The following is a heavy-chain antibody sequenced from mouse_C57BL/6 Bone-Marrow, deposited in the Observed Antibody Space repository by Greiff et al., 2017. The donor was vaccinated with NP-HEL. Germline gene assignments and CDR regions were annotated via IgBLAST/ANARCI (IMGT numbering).Heavy chain of an antibody. CDR3: ANYYGSSYWYFDV. CDR2: IDPNSGGP. D-gene: IGHD1-1*01. Sequence: QVQLQQPGAELVKPGASVKLSCKASGYTFPSYWMPWVKQRPGRGLEWIGRIDPNSGGPKYNEKFKSKATLTVDKPSSTAYMQLSSLTSDDSAVYYCANYYGSSYWYFDVWGTGTTVTVSS. J-gene: IGHJ1*03. V-gene: IGHV1-72*01. CDR1: GYTFPSYW.